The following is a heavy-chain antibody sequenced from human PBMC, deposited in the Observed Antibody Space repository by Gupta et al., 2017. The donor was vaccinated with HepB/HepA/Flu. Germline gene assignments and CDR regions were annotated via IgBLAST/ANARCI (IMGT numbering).Heavy chain of an antibody. J-gene: IGHJ4*02. Sequence: QVQLVDSGGGVVQPGRSLSISCAASGYNFRTYAILWVRQARGKGLEWVAVICYDGSNKYYAESVKGRFTISRDNSNDNAYLQMNGLRDDDTAVYYCARGAPNWGSLDYWGQGTLVTVSS. CDR2: ICYDGSNK. CDR1: GYNFRTYA. V-gene: IGHV3-33*01. D-gene: IGHD7-27*01. CDR3: ARGAPNWGSLDY.